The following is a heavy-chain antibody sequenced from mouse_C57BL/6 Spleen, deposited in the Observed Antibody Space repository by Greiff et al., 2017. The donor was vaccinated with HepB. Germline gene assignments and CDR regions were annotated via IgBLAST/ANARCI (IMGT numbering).Heavy chain of an antibody. J-gene: IGHJ2*01. CDR2: IDPETGGT. CDR3: TRWDYDDGRYYFDY. Sequence: QVQLQQSGAELVRPGASVTLSCKASGYTFTDYEMHWVKQTPVHGLEWIGAIDPETGGTAYNQKFKGKAILTADKSSSTAYMELRSLTSEDSAVYYCTRWDYDDGRYYFDYWGQGTTLTVSS. CDR1: GYTFTDYE. D-gene: IGHD2-4*01. V-gene: IGHV1-15*01.